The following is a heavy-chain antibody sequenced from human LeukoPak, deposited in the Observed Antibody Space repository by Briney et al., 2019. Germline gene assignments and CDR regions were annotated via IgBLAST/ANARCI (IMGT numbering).Heavy chain of an antibody. CDR1: GFTVSTNY. D-gene: IGHD3-9*01. CDR2: IYSGGST. Sequence: GGSLRLSCAASGFTVSTNYMRWVRQAPGKGLEWVSVIYSGGSTYYSDSVKGRFTISRDNSKNTLYLQMNSLRAEDTAVYYCARLSGFESFHVHYWGQGTLVTVSS. V-gene: IGHV3-66*01. CDR3: ARLSGFESFHVHY. J-gene: IGHJ4*02.